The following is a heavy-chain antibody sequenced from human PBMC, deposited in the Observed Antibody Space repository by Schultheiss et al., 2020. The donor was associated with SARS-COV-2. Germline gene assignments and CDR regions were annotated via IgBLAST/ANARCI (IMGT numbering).Heavy chain of an antibody. Sequence: GGSLRLSCAASGFTFSSYAMHWVRQAPGKGLEYVSAISSNGGSTYYADSVKGRFTISRDNSKNTLYLQMSSLRAEDTAVYYCASFSSWQGIGYWGQGTLVTVSS. CDR1: GFTFSSYA. J-gene: IGHJ4*02. CDR3: ASFSSWQGIGY. V-gene: IGHV3-64D*06. D-gene: IGHD6-13*01. CDR2: ISSNGGST.